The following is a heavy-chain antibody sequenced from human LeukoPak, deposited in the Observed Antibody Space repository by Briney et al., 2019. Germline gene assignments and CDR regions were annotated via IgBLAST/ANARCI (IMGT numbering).Heavy chain of an antibody. CDR2: FYARGNT. J-gene: IGHJ4*02. CDR1: GGSISNYY. V-gene: IGHV4-4*07. D-gene: IGHD3-10*01. Sequence: SETLSLTCNVSGGSISNYYWNWIRQPAGKGLEWIGRFYARGNTNYNPSLKSRVTISVDTSKNQFSLKLSSVTAADTAVYYCARAGRPIITMVRGVKRGFDYWGQGTLVTVSS. CDR3: ARAGRPIITMVRGVKRGFDY.